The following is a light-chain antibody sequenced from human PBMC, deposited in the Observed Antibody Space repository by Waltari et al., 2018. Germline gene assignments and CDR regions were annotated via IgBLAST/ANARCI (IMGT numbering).Light chain of an antibody. CDR2: DVS. J-gene: IGLJ3*02. Sequence: QSALTQPASVPGSPGRSITISCTGTSRHSGGSNYVSWYQQHPGKAPKLMIYDVSNRPSGFSDRFSGSKSGNTASLTISGLQAEDEADYHCTSFTSSTTWVFGGGTKLTVL. CDR3: TSFTSSTTWV. V-gene: IGLV2-14*03. CDR1: SRHSGGSNY.